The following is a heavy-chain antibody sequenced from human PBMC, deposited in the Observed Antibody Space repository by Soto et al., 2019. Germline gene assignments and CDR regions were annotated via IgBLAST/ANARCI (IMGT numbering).Heavy chain of an antibody. CDR2: ISYDGSNK. CDR1: GCTFSSYA. D-gene: IGHD3-22*01. J-gene: IGHJ4*02. CDR3: ARDRSYYYDSSGPYYFDY. Sequence: GGSLRLSCAASGCTFSSYAMHWVRQAPGKGLEWVAVISYDGSNKYYADSVKGRFTISRDNSKNTLYLQMNSLRAEDTAVYYCARDRSYYYDSSGPYYFDYWGQGTLVTSPQ. V-gene: IGHV3-30-3*01.